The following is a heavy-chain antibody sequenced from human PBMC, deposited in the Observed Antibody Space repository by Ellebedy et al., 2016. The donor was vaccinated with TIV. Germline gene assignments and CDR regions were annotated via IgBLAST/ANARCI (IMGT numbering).Heavy chain of an antibody. D-gene: IGHD6-6*01. CDR1: GFTFSSYW. J-gene: IGHJ4*02. CDR2: VSFDGSLK. CDR3: AKESWERISSSERD. V-gene: IGHV3-30*18. Sequence: GGSLRLSCAASGFTFSSYWMHWVRQAPGKGLQWVAVVSFDGSLKYYADSVKGRFTISRDNSKNTLYLQMNSLRPEDTAVYYCAKESWERISSSERDWGQGILVTVSS.